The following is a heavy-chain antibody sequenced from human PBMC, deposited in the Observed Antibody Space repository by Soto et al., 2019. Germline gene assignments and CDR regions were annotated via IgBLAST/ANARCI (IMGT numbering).Heavy chain of an antibody. V-gene: IGHV3-23*01. CDR1: GFSFSSYA. CDR3: AKEYCGAACALDF. J-gene: IGHJ4*02. D-gene: IGHD2-21*02. Sequence: EGSLRLSCAASGFSFSSYAMSWVRQAPGKGLEWVSIMSDGGGSTNYADYVRGRVTIARDRSKNTLYLHMISLRAEDTAVYYCAKEYCGAACALDFWGQGALVTVSS. CDR2: MSDGGGST.